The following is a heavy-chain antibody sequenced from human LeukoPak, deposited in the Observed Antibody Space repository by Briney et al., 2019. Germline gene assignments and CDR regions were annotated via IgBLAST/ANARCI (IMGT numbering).Heavy chain of an antibody. V-gene: IGHV4-34*01. D-gene: IGHD6-6*01. CDR1: GFTFSSYA. J-gene: IGHJ4*02. CDR2: INHSGST. CDR3: ASIASSFDY. Sequence: GSLRLSCAASGFTFSSYAMSWIRQPPGKGLEWIGEINHSGSTNYNPSLKSRVTISVDTSKNQFSLKLSSVTAADTAVYYCASIASSFDYWGQGTLVTVSS.